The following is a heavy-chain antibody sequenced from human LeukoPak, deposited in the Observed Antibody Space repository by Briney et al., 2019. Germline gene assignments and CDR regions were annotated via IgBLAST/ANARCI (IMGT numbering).Heavy chain of an antibody. J-gene: IGHJ3*02. CDR3: ARENKCGGVIVLLAAFDI. D-gene: IGHD3-16*02. V-gene: IGHV4-4*07. CDR2: IYTSGST. CDR1: GGSISGYY. Sequence: PSETLSLSCTVSGGSISGYYWSWIRQPARKGLEWIGRIYTSGSTNYNPSLKSRVTMSVDTSKNQFSLKLSSVTAADTAVYYCARENKCGGVIVLLAAFDIWGQGTMVTVSS.